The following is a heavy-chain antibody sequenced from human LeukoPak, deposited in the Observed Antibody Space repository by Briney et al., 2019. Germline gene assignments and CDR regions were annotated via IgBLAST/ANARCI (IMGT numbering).Heavy chain of an antibody. V-gene: IGHV1-46*01. J-gene: IGHJ4*02. CDR3: ARGGCSSTSCYPRQFDY. CDR1: GYTFTGYY. D-gene: IGHD2-2*01. CDR2: INPSGGST. Sequence: ASVKVSCKASGYTFTGYYMHWVRQAPGQGLEWMGIINPSGGSTSYAQKFQGRVTMTRDTSTSIVYMELSSLRSEDTAVYYCARGGCSSTSCYPRQFDYWGQGTLVTVSS.